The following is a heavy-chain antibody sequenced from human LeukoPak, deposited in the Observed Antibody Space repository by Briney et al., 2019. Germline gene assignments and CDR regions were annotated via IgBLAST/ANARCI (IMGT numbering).Heavy chain of an antibody. J-gene: IGHJ4*02. CDR1: GFTFSNYN. D-gene: IGHD2-15*01. CDR3: ARARYCSGGSCYLFDY. CDR2: ISTRINFI. Sequence: GGSLRLSCTASGFTFSNYNMNWVRQAPGKGLEWVSSISTRINFIYYIDSVKGRFTISRDDAKNSLSLQRDSLRAEDTAVYYCARARYCSGGSCYLFDYWGQGTLVTVSS. V-gene: IGHV3-21*01.